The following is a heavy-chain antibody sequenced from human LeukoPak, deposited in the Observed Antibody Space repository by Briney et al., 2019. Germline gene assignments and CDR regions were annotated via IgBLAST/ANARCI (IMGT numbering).Heavy chain of an antibody. J-gene: IGHJ3*02. D-gene: IGHD1-1*01. V-gene: IGHV4-4*07. CDR2: IVTSGNT. Sequence: SETLSLTCSVSGGSIINYAWNWIRQPAGKGLEWIGRIVTSGNTDYDPSLRSRVTMSVDPSKNQFSLKLNSLTAADTAVYYCARRFNSGNDDVFDIWGQGTLVAVSS. CDR3: ARRFNSGNDDVFDI. CDR1: GGSIINYA.